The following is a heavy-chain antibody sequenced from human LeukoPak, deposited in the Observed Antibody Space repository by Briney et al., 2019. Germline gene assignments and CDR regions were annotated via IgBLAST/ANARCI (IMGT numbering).Heavy chain of an antibody. J-gene: IGHJ4*02. D-gene: IGHD2-21*02. Sequence: SETLSLTCAVYGGSFSGYYWSWIRQSPGKGLEWIGEINHSGSTNYNPSLKSRVTISVDTSKNQFSLKLSSVTAADTAVYYCARGGGRRLRLVTASLYYFDYWGQGTLVTVSS. V-gene: IGHV4-34*01. CDR1: GGSFSGYY. CDR2: INHSGST. CDR3: ARGGGRRLRLVTASLYYFDY.